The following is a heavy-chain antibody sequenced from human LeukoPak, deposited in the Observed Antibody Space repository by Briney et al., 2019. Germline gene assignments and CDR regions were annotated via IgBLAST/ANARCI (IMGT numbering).Heavy chain of an antibody. D-gene: IGHD6-19*01. J-gene: IGHJ3*02. CDR2: INPNSGGT. CDR3: ARGRAVAGRPHAFDI. V-gene: IGHV1-2*02. Sequence: ASVKVSCKASGYTFTGYYMHWVRQAPGQGLEWMGWINPNSGGTNYAQKFQGRVTMTRDTSISTAYMELSRLRSDDTAVYYCARGRAVAGRPHAFDIWGQGTMVTVSS. CDR1: GYTFTGYY.